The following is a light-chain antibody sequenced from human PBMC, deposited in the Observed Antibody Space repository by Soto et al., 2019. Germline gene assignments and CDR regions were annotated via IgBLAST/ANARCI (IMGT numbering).Light chain of an antibody. CDR1: QSVSSSY. J-gene: IGKJ1*01. CDR2: ESS. CDR3: QQYGSSPPT. V-gene: IGKV3-20*01. Sequence: EIVLTQSPGTLSLSPGERATLSCRASQSVSSSYVAWYQQKPGQAPRLLIYESSIRAIVIPDRFSGSASGTDFTLTISRLEPEDFGVYHCQQYGSSPPTFGQRSKVDIK.